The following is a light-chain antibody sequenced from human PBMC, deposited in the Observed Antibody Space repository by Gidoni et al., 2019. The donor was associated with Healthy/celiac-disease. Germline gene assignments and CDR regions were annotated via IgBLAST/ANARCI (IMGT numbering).Light chain of an antibody. Sequence: DIVMTQSPDSLAVSLGERATINCKSSQSVLYSSNNKNYLAGYQQKPGQPPKLLIYWASTRESGVPDRFSGSGSGTDFTLTISSLQAEDVAVYYCQQYYSTPWTFXQXTKVXIK. CDR3: QQYYSTPWT. V-gene: IGKV4-1*01. J-gene: IGKJ1*01. CDR1: QSVLYSSNNKNY. CDR2: WAS.